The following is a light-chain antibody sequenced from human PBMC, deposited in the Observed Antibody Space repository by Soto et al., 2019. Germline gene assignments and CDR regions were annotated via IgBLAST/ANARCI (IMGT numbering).Light chain of an antibody. CDR1: QSVRSSY. J-gene: IGKJ2*01. CDR2: ETS. V-gene: IGKV3-20*01. Sequence: EIVLTQSPDTLSLSPGERATLSCRASQSVRSSYLAWYQQKPGQSPRLLIYETSSRATGIPDRFSGSGSGTDFILTISRLEPEDFAVYHCQQYGGSPPYTFGQGTKLELK. CDR3: QQYGGSPPYT.